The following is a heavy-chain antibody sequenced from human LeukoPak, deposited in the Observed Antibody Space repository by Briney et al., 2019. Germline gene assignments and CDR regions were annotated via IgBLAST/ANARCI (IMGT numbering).Heavy chain of an antibody. J-gene: IGHJ4*02. CDR3: AKLGQVTSYSSADS. Sequence: PGGSLRFSCAASNFIFSDYAMHWVRQAPGKGLEWVSAISGSGGSAYYAGSVKGRFTISRDDSKNTLYLQMNSLRAEDTAVYFCAKLGQVTSYSSADSWGQGTLVTVSS. D-gene: IGHD2/OR15-2a*01. CDR2: ISGSGGSA. CDR1: NFIFSDYA. V-gene: IGHV3-23*01.